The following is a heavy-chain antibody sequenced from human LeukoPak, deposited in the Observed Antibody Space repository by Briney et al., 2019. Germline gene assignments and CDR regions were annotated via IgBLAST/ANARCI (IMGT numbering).Heavy chain of an antibody. CDR2: ISGSGDST. CDR1: GFTFNNYT. D-gene: IGHD2-2*02. V-gene: IGHV3-23*01. Sequence: PGGSLRLSCVASGFTFNNYTMRWVRQAPGKGLEWVSAISGSGDSTYYVDSVKGRFTISRDNSKNTLYLQMNSLRVEDTAVYYCTKPDCPSTSCYTLDYWGQGILVTVSS. J-gene: IGHJ4*02. CDR3: TKPDCPSTSCYTLDY.